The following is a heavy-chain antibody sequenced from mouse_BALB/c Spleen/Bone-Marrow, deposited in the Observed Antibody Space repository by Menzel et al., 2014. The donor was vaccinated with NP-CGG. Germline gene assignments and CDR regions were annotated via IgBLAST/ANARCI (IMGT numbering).Heavy chain of an antibody. J-gene: IGHJ2*01. CDR2: INPSIGYT. D-gene: IGHD1-1*01. V-gene: IGHV1-4*02. CDR3: AREGTYYAYFDY. Sequence: QVQLQQPAAELARPGASVKLSCKASGYIFTSYTIQWIKQRPAQGREWIGYINPSIGYTEYNQKFKDKTTLTADTSSSTTYMQLSSLTSEDSAVYYCAREGTYYAYFDYWGQGTTLTVSS. CDR1: GYIFTSYT.